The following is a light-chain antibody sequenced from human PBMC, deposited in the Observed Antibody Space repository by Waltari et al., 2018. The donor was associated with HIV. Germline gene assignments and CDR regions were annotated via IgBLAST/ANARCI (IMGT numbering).Light chain of an antibody. Sequence: QSVLTQPPSVSEAPRQRVTISCSGSISNIGTNAVNWYQQLPGKAPKLLILYDGLPPSGVADRFSGSKSGTSASLAISGLQSEDEADYYCAAWDDSLNGPLFGGGTKLTVL. J-gene: IGLJ2*01. CDR3: AAWDDSLNGPL. CDR2: YDG. V-gene: IGLV1-36*01. CDR1: ISNIGTNA.